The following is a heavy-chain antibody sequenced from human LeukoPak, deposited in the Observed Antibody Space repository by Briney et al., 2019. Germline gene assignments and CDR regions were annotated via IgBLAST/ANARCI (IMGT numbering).Heavy chain of an antibody. Sequence: GGSLRLSCAASGFTISSQAMSWVRQAPGKGLECVSTIGISDVDRHYADSVKGRFTISRDNSKNTLYLQMNSLRADDTAVYYCAKDAPGVGGFDYWGQGTLVTVSS. CDR1: GFTISSQA. V-gene: IGHV3-23*01. CDR3: AKDAPGVGGFDY. D-gene: IGHD1-14*01. J-gene: IGHJ4*02. CDR2: IGISDVDR.